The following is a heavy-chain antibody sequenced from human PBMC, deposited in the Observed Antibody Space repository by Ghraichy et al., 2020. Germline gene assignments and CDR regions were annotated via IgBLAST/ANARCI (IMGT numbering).Heavy chain of an antibody. CDR1: GGSFSGYY. D-gene: IGHD2-2*01. J-gene: IGHJ4*02. Sequence: SETLSLTCAVYGGSFSGYYWSWIRQPPGKGLEWIGEINHSGSTNYNPSLKSRVTISVDTSKNQFYLKLSSVTAADTAVYYCASRADVVVPANHHLDYWGQGTLVTVSS. CDR3: ASRADVVVPANHHLDY. V-gene: IGHV4-34*01. CDR2: INHSGST.